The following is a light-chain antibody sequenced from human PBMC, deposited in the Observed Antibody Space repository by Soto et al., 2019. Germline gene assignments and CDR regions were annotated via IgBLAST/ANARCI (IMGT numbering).Light chain of an antibody. CDR3: QQANRFPIT. CDR2: KAS. J-gene: IGKJ5*01. CDR1: QGISSW. Sequence: IQMTQSPFSVSASVGDRFTITCRASQGISSWLAWYQQKPGKSPTLLIYKASNLQTGVPSRFSGSGSGTDFTLTISSLQPEDFATYYCQQANRFPITFGQGTRLEIK. V-gene: IGKV1-12*01.